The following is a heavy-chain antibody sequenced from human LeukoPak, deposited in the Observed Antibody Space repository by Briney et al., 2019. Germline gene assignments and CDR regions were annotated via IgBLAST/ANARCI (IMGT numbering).Heavy chain of an antibody. D-gene: IGHD3-22*01. CDR2: INPNSGGT. V-gene: IGHV1-2*02. Sequence: ASVKVSCKAPGYTFTGYYMHWVRQAPGQGLEWMGWINPNSGGTNYAQKFQGRVTMTRDTSISTAYMELSRLRSDDTAVYYCARGAHYHDSSEGYDYWGQGTLVTVSS. CDR1: GYTFTGYY. CDR3: ARGAHYHDSSEGYDY. J-gene: IGHJ4*02.